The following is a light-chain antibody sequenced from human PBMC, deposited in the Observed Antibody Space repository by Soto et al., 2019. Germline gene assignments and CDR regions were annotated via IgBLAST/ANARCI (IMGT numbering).Light chain of an antibody. V-gene: IGKV1-27*01. CDR3: QGFDSGPRT. CDR1: QGIRHY. CDR2: EAS. Sequence: DCKTTQSATSQNASVGDRVTNTCRASQGIRHYLAWYQKKPGKVPRLLIYEASNLQSGVPSRFRGCGSGTEFTLTISSLQSEDTATYDCQGFDSGPRTFAQGTKLEIK. J-gene: IGKJ1*01.